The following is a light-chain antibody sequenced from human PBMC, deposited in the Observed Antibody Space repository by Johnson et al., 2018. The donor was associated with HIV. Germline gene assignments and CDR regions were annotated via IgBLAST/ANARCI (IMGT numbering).Light chain of an antibody. V-gene: IGLV1-51*02. CDR1: NSNIGNNY. J-gene: IGLJ1*01. CDR2: ENN. Sequence: QSVLTQPPSVSAAPGQKVTISCSGSNSNIGNNYVSWYQQVPGTAPKLLIYENNKRPSGIPDRFSGSKSGPSATLGITGLQTGDEADYYCGTWDSSLSAYVFGTGTKVTVL. CDR3: GTWDSSLSAYV.